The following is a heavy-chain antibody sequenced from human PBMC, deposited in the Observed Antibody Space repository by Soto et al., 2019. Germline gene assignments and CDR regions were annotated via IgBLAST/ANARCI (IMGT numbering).Heavy chain of an antibody. CDR1: GYTFTGYY. V-gene: IGHV1-2*04. CDR2: INPNSGGT. D-gene: IGHD3-3*01. Sequence: ASVKVSCKASGYTFTGYYMHWVRQAPGQGLEWVGWINPNSGGTNYAQKFQGWVTMTRDTSISTAYMELSRLRSDDTAVYYCARGPLGVGTPFDYWGQGTLVTVSS. J-gene: IGHJ4*02. CDR3: ARGPLGVGTPFDY.